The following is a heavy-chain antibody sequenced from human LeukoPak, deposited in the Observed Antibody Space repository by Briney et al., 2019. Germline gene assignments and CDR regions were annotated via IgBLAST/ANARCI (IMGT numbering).Heavy chain of an antibody. Sequence: PGGSLRLPCAASGFTVSSNYMSWVRQAPGKGLEWVSVIYSGGSTYYADSVKGRFTISRHNSKNTLYLQMNSLRAEDTAVYYCARAFPYYYDSSGYYYDFWGQGTLVTVSS. J-gene: IGHJ4*02. CDR3: ARAFPYYYDSSGYYYDF. CDR1: GFTVSSNY. CDR2: IYSGGST. V-gene: IGHV3-53*04. D-gene: IGHD3-22*01.